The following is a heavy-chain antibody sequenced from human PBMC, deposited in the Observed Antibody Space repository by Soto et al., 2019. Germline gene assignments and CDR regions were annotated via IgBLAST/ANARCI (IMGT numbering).Heavy chain of an antibody. CDR2: ISGSVGST. CDR1: GFTFSDHG. CDR3: AKDRTIASRNFDS. Sequence: PVGSLRLSCAASGFTFSDHGMSWVRQAPGKGLEWVSAISGSVGSTYYTDSVKGRFTISRDNSNNTLYLQMNSLRAEDTAVYYCAKDRTIASRNFDSWGQGTLVTVSS. J-gene: IGHJ4*02. V-gene: IGHV3-23*01. D-gene: IGHD6-13*01.